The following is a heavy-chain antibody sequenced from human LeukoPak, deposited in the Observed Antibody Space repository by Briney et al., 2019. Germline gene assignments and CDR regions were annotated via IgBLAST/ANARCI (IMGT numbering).Heavy chain of an antibody. CDR3: ARDISSDIVVVPAANHDAFDI. Sequence: GASVKLSSKASGYTFTSYGISWVRQAPGQGREWMGWISAYNGNTNYAQKLQGRVTMTTDTSTSTAYMELRSLRSDDTAVYYCARDISSDIVVVPAANHDAFDIWGQGTMVTVSS. CDR1: GYTFTSYG. CDR2: ISAYNGNT. J-gene: IGHJ3*02. D-gene: IGHD2-2*01. V-gene: IGHV1-18*01.